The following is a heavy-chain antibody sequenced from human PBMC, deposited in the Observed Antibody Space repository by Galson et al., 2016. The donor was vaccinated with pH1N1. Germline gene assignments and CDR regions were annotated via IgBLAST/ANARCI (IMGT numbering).Heavy chain of an antibody. CDR2: IYLGDSHT. Sequence: QSGAEVKKPGESLKISCEGFGYSLTNYWIVWVRQMPGQGLEWMGIIYLGDSHTSYSPSLHGQVTISADKSISTAYLERSSLKASDTATYYCASTRPEFRYFDWQKPHFFDYWGQGTLVTVSS. CDR1: GYSLTNYW. J-gene: IGHJ4*02. V-gene: IGHV5-51*01. D-gene: IGHD3-9*01. CDR3: ASTRPEFRYFDWQKPHFFDY.